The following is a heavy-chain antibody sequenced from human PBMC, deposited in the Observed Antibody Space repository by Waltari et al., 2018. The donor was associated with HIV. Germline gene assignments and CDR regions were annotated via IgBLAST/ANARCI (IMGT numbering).Heavy chain of an antibody. CDR2: INPNSGGT. J-gene: IGHJ5*02. CDR1: GYTFTGYY. CDR3: TRGGGTTRGHDWFDP. V-gene: IGHV1-2*02. Sequence: QVQLMQSGAAVKKPGASVKVSCKASGYTFTGYYMPWVGQAPGQGLEWMGWINPNSGGTNYAQKFQGRVTMTRDASISTAYMELSRLTSDDTAVYYCTRGGGTTRGHDWFDPWGQGTLVIVSS. D-gene: IGHD4-17*01.